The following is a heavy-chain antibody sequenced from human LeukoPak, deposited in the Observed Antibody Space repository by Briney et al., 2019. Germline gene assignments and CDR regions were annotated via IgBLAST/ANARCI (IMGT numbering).Heavy chain of an antibody. J-gene: IGHJ3*02. CDR1: GGSLSSCVYY. V-gene: IGHV4-31*03. CDR3: ARGKTAYYYDSSGYSEGAFDI. Sequence: TLSLTCTVSGGSLSSCVYYWGRIRQHPGEGLDWVVYIYYSWSTYYNPSLKSRITITVDTSKHQFYLKLSSVTAAEPAVYYCARGKTAYYYDSSGYSEGAFDIWGQETMVTVSS. D-gene: IGHD3-22*01. CDR2: IYYSWST.